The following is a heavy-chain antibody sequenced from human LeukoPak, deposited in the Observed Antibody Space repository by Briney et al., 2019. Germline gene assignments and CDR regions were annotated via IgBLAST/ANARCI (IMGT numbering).Heavy chain of an antibody. CDR2: ISSNGGST. V-gene: IGHV3-64*01. CDR3: AKDSSVVPAASSLDY. CDR1: GFTFSSYA. J-gene: IGHJ4*02. D-gene: IGHD2-2*01. Sequence: TGGSLRLSCAASGFTFSSYAMHWVRQAPGKGLEYVSAISSNGGSTYYANSVKGRFTISRDNSKNTLYLQMNSLRAEDTAVYYCAKDSSVVPAASSLDYWGQGTLVTVSS.